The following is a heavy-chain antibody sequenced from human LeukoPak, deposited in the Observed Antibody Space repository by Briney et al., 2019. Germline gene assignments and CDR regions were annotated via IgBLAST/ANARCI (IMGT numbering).Heavy chain of an antibody. D-gene: IGHD4-11*01. CDR2: VYYTGTT. V-gene: IGHV4-39*02. CDR3: ARDLDYPPYNWFDP. Sequence: SETLSLTCTVSGGSISSDNYYWGWTRQSPGKGLEWIASVYYTGTTYYTPSLTTRATISVDTSKNQFSLKLSSVTAADTAVYYCARDLDYPPYNWFDPWGQGTLVTVSS. J-gene: IGHJ5*02. CDR1: GGSISSDNYY.